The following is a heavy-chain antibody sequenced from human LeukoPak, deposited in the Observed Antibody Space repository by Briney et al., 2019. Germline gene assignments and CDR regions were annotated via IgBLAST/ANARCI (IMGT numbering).Heavy chain of an antibody. V-gene: IGHV1-69*02. D-gene: IGHD4-11*01. Sequence: ASVKVSCKASGGTFSSYTISWVRQAPGQGLEWMGRIIPILGIANYAQKFQGRVTITADESTSTAYMELSSLRSEDTAVYYCARGPLDDYTNQPLGYWGQGTLVTVSS. CDR3: ARGPLDDYTNQPLGY. CDR2: IIPILGIA. J-gene: IGHJ4*02. CDR1: GGTFSSYT.